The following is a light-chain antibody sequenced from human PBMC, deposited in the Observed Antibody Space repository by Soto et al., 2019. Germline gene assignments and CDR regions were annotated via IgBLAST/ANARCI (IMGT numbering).Light chain of an antibody. J-gene: IGKJ1*01. Sequence: DIQITQSPSSLSASAGDRIVITCRASQGIGDALGWYRQKPGKAPKGLIYAASPLQSGVPSMFSGSGAGTECSLTISSLQPEDFATDYCQQSYSTTRTFGQGTKVDIK. CDR1: QGIGDA. CDR2: AAS. CDR3: QQSYSTTRT. V-gene: IGKV1-17*01.